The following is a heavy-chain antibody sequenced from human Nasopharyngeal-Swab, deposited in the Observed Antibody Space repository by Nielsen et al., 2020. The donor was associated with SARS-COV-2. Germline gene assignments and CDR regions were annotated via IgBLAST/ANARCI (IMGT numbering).Heavy chain of an antibody. CDR2: IYYSGST. D-gene: IGHD1-26*01. Sequence: WIRQPPGKGLEWTGYIYYSGSTSYNPSLKSRVTISVDTSKNQFSLKVRSVTAADTAVYYCARGSDYRAFDIWGQGTMVTVSS. J-gene: IGHJ3*02. CDR3: ARGSDYRAFDI. V-gene: IGHV4-59*01.